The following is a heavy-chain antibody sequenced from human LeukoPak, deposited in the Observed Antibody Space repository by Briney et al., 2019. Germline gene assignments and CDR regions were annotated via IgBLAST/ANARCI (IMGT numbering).Heavy chain of an antibody. Sequence: VASVKVSCKASGYTFTGYYMHWVRQAPGQGLEWMGRIIPILGIANYAQKFQGRVTINADKSTSTAYMELSSLRSEDTAVYYCARDNPYGGGDDYWGQGTLVTVSS. V-gene: IGHV1-69*04. CDR3: ARDNPYGGGDDY. J-gene: IGHJ4*02. D-gene: IGHD2-21*01. CDR1: GYTFTGYY. CDR2: IIPILGIA.